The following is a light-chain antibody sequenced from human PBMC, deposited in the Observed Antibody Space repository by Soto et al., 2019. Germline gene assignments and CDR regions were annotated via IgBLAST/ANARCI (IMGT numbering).Light chain of an antibody. J-gene: IGKJ4*01. Sequence: EIVLTQSPDTLSLSPGERATLSCRSSKSVSSYLDWYQQNPGKDKRFLIYGASSRATDIPDRFSGSGSGTDFTLTISCLQSEDFATYYCQQYYSFPLTFGGGTKVDIK. V-gene: IGKV3D-15*01. CDR3: QQYYSFPLT. CDR1: KSVSSY. CDR2: GAS.